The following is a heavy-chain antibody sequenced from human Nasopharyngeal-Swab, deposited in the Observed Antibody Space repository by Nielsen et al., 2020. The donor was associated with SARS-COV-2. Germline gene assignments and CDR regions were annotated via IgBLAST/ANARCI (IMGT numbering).Heavy chain of an antibody. CDR2: INPNSGGT. Sequence: ASVKVSCKASGYTFTGYYMHWVRQAPGQGLEWMGRINPNSGGTKYSQKFQGRVTITRDTSASTAYMELSSLRSEDTAVYYCARTEMAVQAFDIWGQGTMVTVSS. V-gene: IGHV1-2*06. CDR3: ARTEMAVQAFDI. J-gene: IGHJ3*02. CDR1: GYTFTGYY. D-gene: IGHD5-24*01.